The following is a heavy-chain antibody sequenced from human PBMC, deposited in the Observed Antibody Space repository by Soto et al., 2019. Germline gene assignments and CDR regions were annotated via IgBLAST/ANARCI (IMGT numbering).Heavy chain of an antibody. CDR3: ARDYQIQYCNNGVCYPLMDV. CDR1: GFTFSSYG. D-gene: IGHD2-8*01. CDR2: IWYDGSNK. V-gene: IGHV3-33*01. Sequence: GGSLRLSCAASGFTFSSYGMHWVRQAPGKGLEWVAVIWYDGSNKYYADSVKGRFTISRDNSKNTLYLQMNSLRAEDTAVYYCARDYQIQYCNNGVCYPLMDVWGQGTTVTVSS. J-gene: IGHJ6*02.